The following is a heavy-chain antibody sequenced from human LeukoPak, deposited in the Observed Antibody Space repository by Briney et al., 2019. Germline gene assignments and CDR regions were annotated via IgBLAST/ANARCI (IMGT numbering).Heavy chain of an antibody. CDR2: ISAYNGNT. V-gene: IGHV1-18*01. CDR1: GYTFTSYG. CDR3: ARDLGGSESYFPIVYYYYMDV. D-gene: IGHD3-10*01. Sequence: ASVKVSCKASGYTFTSYGISWVRQAPGQGLEWMGWISAYNGNTNYAQKLQGRVTMTTDTSTSTAYMELRSLRSGDTAVYYCARDLGGSESYFPIVYYYYMDVWGKGTAVTISS. J-gene: IGHJ6*03.